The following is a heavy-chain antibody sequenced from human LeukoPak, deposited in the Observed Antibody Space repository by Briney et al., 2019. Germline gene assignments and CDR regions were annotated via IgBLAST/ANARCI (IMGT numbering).Heavy chain of an antibody. CDR2: MSSTGDII. V-gene: IGHV3-48*03. CDR3: ARDDGGRHTSSLDY. Sequence: PGGALRLSCAASGFTFSTYEMHWVRQAPGKGLEWVSYMSSTGDIIYYADSVKGRFTTSRDNAKNSLYLQMDSLRAEDTAVYYCARDDGGRHTSSLDYWGQGTLVAVSS. D-gene: IGHD6-6*01. J-gene: IGHJ4*02. CDR1: GFTFSTYE.